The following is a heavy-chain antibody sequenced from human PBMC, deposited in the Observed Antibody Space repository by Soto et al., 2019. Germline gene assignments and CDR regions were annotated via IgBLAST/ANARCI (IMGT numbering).Heavy chain of an antibody. Sequence: GGSLRLSCAASGFTFSSYAMHWVRQAPGKGLEYVSAITSNGGNTDYASSVKGRFTISRDNSKNTLYLQMGSLRAEDMAVYYCTRRIQFDYGMDVWGQGTTVTVSS. CDR2: ITSNGGNT. J-gene: IGHJ6*02. CDR1: GFTFSSYA. V-gene: IGHV3-64*01. CDR3: TRRIQFDYGMDV.